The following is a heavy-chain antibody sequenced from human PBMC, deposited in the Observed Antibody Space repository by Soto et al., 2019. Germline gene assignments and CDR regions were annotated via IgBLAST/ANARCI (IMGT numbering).Heavy chain of an antibody. CDR1: GGTFSNYV. Sequence: QVQLVQSGTEVKKPGSSAKVSCKASGGTFSNYVIRWVRQAPGQGLAWMGGIIPLFGTTDYAKKFQGRIAITADESTTTVYMDLSGLRFEDTAVEFCEIDVDSGELCAVWGQGTTVIVSS. CDR2: IIPLFGTT. D-gene: IGHD3-10*01. V-gene: IGHV1-69*01. J-gene: IGHJ6*02. CDR3: EIDVDSGELCAV.